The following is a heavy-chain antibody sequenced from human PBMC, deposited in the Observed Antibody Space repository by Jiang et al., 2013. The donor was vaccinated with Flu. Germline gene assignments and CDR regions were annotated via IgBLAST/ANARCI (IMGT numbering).Heavy chain of an antibody. Sequence: KKPGESPKISCKGSGYSFTSSGSAGCARWPGRGLEWMGVIYPGDSETKYSPSVRGQVTISADRSISTAYLEWHSLKASDTGIYYCAREGAGSLAFDPWGQGTLVTVSS. CDR2: IYPGDSET. CDR1: GYSFTSSG. J-gene: IGHJ5*02. CDR3: AREGAGSLAFDP. D-gene: IGHD6-13*01. V-gene: IGHV5-51*03.